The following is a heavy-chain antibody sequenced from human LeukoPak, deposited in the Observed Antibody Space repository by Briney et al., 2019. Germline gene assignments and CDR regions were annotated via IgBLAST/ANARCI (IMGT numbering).Heavy chain of an antibody. V-gene: IGHV4-39*01. CDR1: GDSISTSSYF. D-gene: IGHD6-6*01. CDR3: AVVAARRPVDY. Sequence: SETLSLTCTVSGDSISTSSYFWGWIRQSPGKGLEWIASIYYSGNTYYNPSLESRVTISEDTSKNQFSLKLTSVTAADTAVYYCAVVAARRPVDYWGQGTLVTVSS. CDR2: IYYSGNT. J-gene: IGHJ4*02.